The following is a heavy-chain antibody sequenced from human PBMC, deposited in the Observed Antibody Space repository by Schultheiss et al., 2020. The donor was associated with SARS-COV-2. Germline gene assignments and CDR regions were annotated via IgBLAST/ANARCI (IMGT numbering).Heavy chain of an antibody. CDR1: GFTFSSYW. J-gene: IGHJ6*02. V-gene: IGHV3-7*03. CDR3: ARAGGVAVFGVVIPREQDYYYSGMDV. Sequence: GGSLRLSCAASGFTFSSYWMSWVRQAPGKGLEWVAVITYDGSNKYYADSVKGRFTISRDNAKNSLYLQMNSLRAEDTAVYYCARAGGVAVFGVVIPREQDYYYSGMDVWGQGTTVTVSS. CDR2: ITYDGSNK. D-gene: IGHD3-3*01.